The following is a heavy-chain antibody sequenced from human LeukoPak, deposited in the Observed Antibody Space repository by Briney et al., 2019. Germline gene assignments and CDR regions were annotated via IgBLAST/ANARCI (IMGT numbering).Heavy chain of an antibody. CDR3: ARDQWVPAHYYYYYGMDV. CDR2: ISAYNGNT. D-gene: IGHD2-2*01. Sequence: ASVKVSCKTSGYTFTSYGISWVRQAPGQGLEWMGWISAYNGNTNYAQKLQGRVTMTTDTSTSTAYMELRSLRSDDTAVYYCARDQWVPAHYYYYYGMDVWGQGTTVTVSS. V-gene: IGHV1-18*01. CDR1: GYTFTSYG. J-gene: IGHJ6*02.